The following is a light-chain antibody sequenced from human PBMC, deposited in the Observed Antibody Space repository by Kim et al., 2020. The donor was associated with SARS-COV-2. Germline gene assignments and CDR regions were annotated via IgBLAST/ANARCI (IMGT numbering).Light chain of an antibody. CDR3: QQYNSYWT. V-gene: IGKV1-5*03. J-gene: IGKJ1*01. CDR2: KAS. CDR1: QSISSW. Sequence: SSSVGALFTLPSRSSQSISSWLALYQQNPGKAPKLLIYKASSLESGVPSRFSCSGSGTEFTLTISSLQPDDFATYYCQQYNSYWTFGQGTKVDIK.